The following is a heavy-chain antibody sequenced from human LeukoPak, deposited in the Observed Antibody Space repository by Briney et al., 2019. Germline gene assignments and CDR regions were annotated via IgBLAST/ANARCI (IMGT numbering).Heavy chain of an antibody. J-gene: IGHJ4*02. CDR3: AKDRYDSGGYDY. V-gene: IGHV3-23*01. Sequence: GGSLRLSCPASGFTFSSYAMSWVRPAPGKGREWVAAISWSGGSTYYADSVKGRFTISRDNSKNTLYLQMNSLRAEATAVYYCAKDRYDSGGYDYWGQGTLVTVSS. CDR1: GFTFSSYA. D-gene: IGHD3-22*01. CDR2: ISWSGGST.